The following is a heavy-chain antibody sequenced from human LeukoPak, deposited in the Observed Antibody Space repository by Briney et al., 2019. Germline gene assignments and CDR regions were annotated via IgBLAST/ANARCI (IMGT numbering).Heavy chain of an antibody. J-gene: IGHJ6*03. CDR2: INHSGST. CDR1: GGSFSGYY. CDR3: AREGRTAAAGFPYYYYMDV. V-gene: IGHV4-34*01. D-gene: IGHD6-13*01. Sequence: SETLSLTCAVYGGSFSGYYWSWIRQPPGKGLEWIGEINHSGSTNYNPSLKSRVTISVDTSKNQFSLKLSSVTAADTAVYYCAREGRTAAAGFPYYYYMDVWGKGTTVTVSS.